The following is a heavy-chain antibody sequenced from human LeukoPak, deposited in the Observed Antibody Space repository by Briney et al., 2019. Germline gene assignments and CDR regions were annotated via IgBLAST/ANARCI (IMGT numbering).Heavy chain of an antibody. D-gene: IGHD4-17*01. V-gene: IGHV3-23*01. J-gene: IGHJ5*02. CDR1: GFTFTSFA. CDR2: ITGTHYTT. Sequence: GGSLRLSCAASGFTFTSFAMTWVRQAPGKGLEWVSSITGTHYTTYNTDSVKGRFTISRDNSKNTLYLQMNSLRADDTAVYYCTKDPNGDYVGAFDPWGQGTLVTVSS. CDR3: TKDPNGDYVGAFDP.